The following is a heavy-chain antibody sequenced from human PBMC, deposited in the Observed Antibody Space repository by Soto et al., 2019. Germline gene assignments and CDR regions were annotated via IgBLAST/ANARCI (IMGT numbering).Heavy chain of an antibody. Sequence: SQTLSLTCDISGDSVSSNSVAWNWIRQSPSRGLEWLGRIYYRSKWYNDYAVSVKSRININPDTSKNQFSLQLNSVTPEDTAVYYCARFGSGWWFDEWGQGTLVTVSS. V-gene: IGHV6-1*01. CDR3: ARFGSGWWFDE. J-gene: IGHJ4*02. CDR1: GDSVSSNSVA. CDR2: IYYRSKWYN. D-gene: IGHD6-19*01.